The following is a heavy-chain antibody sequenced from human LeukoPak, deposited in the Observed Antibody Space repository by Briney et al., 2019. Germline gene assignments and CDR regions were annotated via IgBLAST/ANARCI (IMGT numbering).Heavy chain of an antibody. CDR1: GGSISSSSYY. V-gene: IGHV4-39*02. D-gene: IGHD2-15*01. CDR2: IYYSGST. Sequence: SETLSLTCTVSGGSISSSSYYWGWIRQPPGKGLEWIGSIYYSGSTYYNPSLKSRVTISVDTSKNQFSLKLSSVTAADTAVYYCAREMGPVVAAPRRNWFDPWGQGTLVTVSS. CDR3: AREMGPVVAAPRRNWFDP. J-gene: IGHJ5*02.